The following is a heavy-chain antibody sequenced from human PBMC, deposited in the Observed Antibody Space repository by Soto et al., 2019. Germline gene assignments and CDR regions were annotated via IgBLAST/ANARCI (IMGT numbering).Heavy chain of an antibody. J-gene: IGHJ4*02. V-gene: IGHV3-53*01. Sequence: PGGSLRLSCAASGFTVSNNYMSWVRQAPGKGLEWVSVIYSGGSTYYADSVKGRFTISRDNSKNTLYLQMNSLRAEDTAVYYCARWSTYYDSSGYYPYYFDYWGQGTLVTVSS. CDR1: GFTVSNNY. CDR3: ARWSTYYDSSGYYPYYFDY. D-gene: IGHD3-22*01. CDR2: IYSGGST.